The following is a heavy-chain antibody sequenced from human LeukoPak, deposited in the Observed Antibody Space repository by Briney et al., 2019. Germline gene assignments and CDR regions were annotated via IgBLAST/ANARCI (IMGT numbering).Heavy chain of an antibody. V-gene: IGHV3-20*04. CDR2: SDWNGANI. CDR3: ARTPAMVTDWFDP. D-gene: IGHD5-18*01. J-gene: IGHJ5*02. Sequence: SGGSLRLSCAASGFTLHDYGMSWVRQAPGKGLEWLSTSDWNGANIGYGDSVKGRFTISRDNARNLLFLQLNSLRAEDTAVYYCARTPAMVTDWFDPWGQGTLVTVSS. CDR1: GFTLHDYG.